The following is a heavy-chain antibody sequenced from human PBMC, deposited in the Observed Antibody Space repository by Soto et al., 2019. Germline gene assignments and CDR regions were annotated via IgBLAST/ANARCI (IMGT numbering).Heavy chain of an antibody. V-gene: IGHV3-23*01. CDR2: ISGSGIST. CDR3: AKEPVGPDWYFDL. Sequence: DVQLLESGGGLVQPGGSLRLSCAASGFTFRSYAMSWARQAPGKGLEWVSGISGSGISTHDADSVKGRFTVSRDNSKNTLYRQMNSLRAEDTAVYNCAKEPVGPDWYFDLWGRGTLVTVSS. CDR1: GFTFRSYA. J-gene: IGHJ2*01.